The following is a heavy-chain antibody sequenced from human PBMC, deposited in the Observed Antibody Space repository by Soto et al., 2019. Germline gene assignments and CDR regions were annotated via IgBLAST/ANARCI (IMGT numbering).Heavy chain of an antibody. CDR3: ARGGCTNGVCYGIRDY. CDR2: INHSGST. J-gene: IGHJ4*02. V-gene: IGHV4-34*01. D-gene: IGHD2-8*01. Sequence: SETLSLTCAVYGGSFSGYYWSWIRQPPGKGLEWIGEINHSGSTNYNPSLKSRVTISVDTSKNQFSLKLSSVTAADTAVYYCARGGCTNGVCYGIRDYWGQGTLVTVSS. CDR1: GGSFSGYY.